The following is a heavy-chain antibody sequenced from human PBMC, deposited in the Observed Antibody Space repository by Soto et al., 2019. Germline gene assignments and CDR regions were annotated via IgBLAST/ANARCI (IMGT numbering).Heavy chain of an antibody. CDR3: ARERGHYDILTGYYYGMDV. CDR2: ISAYNGNT. CDR1: GYTFTSYG. J-gene: IGHJ6*02. D-gene: IGHD3-9*01. V-gene: IGHV1-18*01. Sequence: ASVKVSCKASGYTFTSYGISWVRQAPGQGLEWMGWISAYNGNTNYAQKLQGRVTMTTDTSTSTAYMELRSLGSDDTAVYYCARERGHYDILTGYYYGMDVWGQGTTVTVSS.